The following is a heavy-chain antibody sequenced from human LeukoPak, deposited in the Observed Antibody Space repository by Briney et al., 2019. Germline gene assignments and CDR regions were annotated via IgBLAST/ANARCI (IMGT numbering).Heavy chain of an antibody. V-gene: IGHV1-2*06. CDR2: INPKSGGT. Sequence: ASVKVSCKASGYTFTGYYMHWVRQAPGQGLEWMGRINPKSGGTNYAQKFQGRVTMTRDTSISTAYMELSRLRSDDTAVYYCARETILGYCSGGSCSYNWFGPWGQGTLVTVSS. CDR3: ARETILGYCSGGSCSYNWFGP. CDR1: GYTFTGYY. D-gene: IGHD2-15*01. J-gene: IGHJ5*02.